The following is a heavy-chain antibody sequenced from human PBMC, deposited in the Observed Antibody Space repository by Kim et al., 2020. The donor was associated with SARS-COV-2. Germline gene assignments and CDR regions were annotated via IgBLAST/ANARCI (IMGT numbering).Heavy chain of an antibody. CDR2: INPNSGGT. CDR3: ASHYSEYYYYGMDV. V-gene: IGHV1-2*06. D-gene: IGHD2-21*01. J-gene: IGHJ6*02. CDR1: GYTFTGYY. Sequence: ASVKVSCKASGYTFTGYYMHWVRQAPGQGLEWMGRINPNSGGTNYAQKFQGRVTMTRDTSISTAYMELSRLRSDDTAVYYCASHYSEYYYYGMDVWGQGTTVTVSS.